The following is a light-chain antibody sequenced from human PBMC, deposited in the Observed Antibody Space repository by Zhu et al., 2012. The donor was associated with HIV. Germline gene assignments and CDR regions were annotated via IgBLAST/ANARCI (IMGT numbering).Light chain of an antibody. CDR1: QSVGTN. V-gene: IGKV3-15*01. J-gene: IGKJ1*01. CDR3: HQYENWPPT. CDR2: RAS. Sequence: ETVLTQSPVILSVSPGERGTLSCSASQSVGTNLAWYQQKPGQPPRLLISRASDRSSGTPGRFSGSGSGTEFTLTITSLESEDFAVYYCHQYENWPPTFGQGTEVE.